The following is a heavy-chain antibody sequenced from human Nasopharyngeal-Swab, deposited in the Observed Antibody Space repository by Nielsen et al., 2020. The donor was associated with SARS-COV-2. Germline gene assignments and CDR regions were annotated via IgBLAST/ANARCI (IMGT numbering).Heavy chain of an antibody. D-gene: IGHD3-22*01. Sequence: GESLKISCAASGFTFSSYSMNWVRQAPGKGLEWVSYISGSSSTIYYADSVKGRFTISRDNAKNSLYLQMNSLRVEDTAVYYCAREGSSGSPLKYWGQGTLVTVSS. CDR1: GFTFSSYS. V-gene: IGHV3-48*04. J-gene: IGHJ4*02. CDR2: ISGSSSTI. CDR3: AREGSSGSPLKY.